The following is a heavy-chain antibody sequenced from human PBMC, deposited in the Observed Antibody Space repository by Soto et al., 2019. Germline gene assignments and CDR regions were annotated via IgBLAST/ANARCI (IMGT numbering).Heavy chain of an antibody. V-gene: IGHV3-30-3*01. CDR3: AREMDYSNFYGMDV. CDR2: ISYDGINK. J-gene: IGHJ6*02. Sequence: GGSLKLSCAASGFAFSDYPMHWVRQAPGKGLEWVAVISYDGINKYYTDSVKGRFTISRDNSKNTLYLQMNSLRAEDTAVHYCAREMDYSNFYGMDVWGQGTTVTVSS. D-gene: IGHD4-4*01. CDR1: GFAFSDYP.